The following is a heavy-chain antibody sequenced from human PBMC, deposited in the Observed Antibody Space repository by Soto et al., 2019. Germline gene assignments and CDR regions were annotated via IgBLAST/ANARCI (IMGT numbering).Heavy chain of an antibody. V-gene: IGHV4-4*07. CDR2: IYSSGNT. Sequence: QVHLQESGPGLVKPSETLSLTCSVSGGTISGYYWTWIRQPAGKGLEWIGRIYSSGNTKYNPSLQSRVTISLDTSNNQFSLRLTSVTAADTAVYYCARGQRFSDWFDPWGQGTLVTVSS. CDR1: GGTISGYY. D-gene: IGHD3-3*01. CDR3: ARGQRFSDWFDP. J-gene: IGHJ5*02.